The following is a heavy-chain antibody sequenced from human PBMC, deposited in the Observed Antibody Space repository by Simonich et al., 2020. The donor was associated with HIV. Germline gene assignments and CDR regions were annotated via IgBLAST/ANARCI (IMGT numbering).Heavy chain of an antibody. Sequence: QVQLVQSGAEVKKPGASVKVSCKASGYTLTDYYIHWVRQAPGQGLEWLGWISPNSGATNYVQKFQGSVTMTRDTSISTVYMELSRLRSDDTAVFYCARAYYDILTGYLYFDYWGRGTQVTVSS. J-gene: IGHJ4*02. V-gene: IGHV1-2*02. D-gene: IGHD3-9*01. CDR3: ARAYYDILTGYLYFDY. CDR2: ISPNSGAT. CDR1: GYTLTDYY.